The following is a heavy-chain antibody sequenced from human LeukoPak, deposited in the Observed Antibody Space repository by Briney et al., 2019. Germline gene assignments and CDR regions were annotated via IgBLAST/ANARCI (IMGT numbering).Heavy chain of an antibody. Sequence: SETLSLTCTVSGGSISSYYWSWIRQPPGKGLEWIGYIYYSGSTNYNPSLKSRVTISVDTSKNQFSLKLSSVTAADTAVYYCARLRGDIVVVPAGASDWFDPWGQGTLVTVSS. V-gene: IGHV4-59*08. CDR2: IYYSGST. D-gene: IGHD2-2*01. CDR1: GGSISSYY. J-gene: IGHJ5*02. CDR3: ARLRGDIVVVPAGASDWFDP.